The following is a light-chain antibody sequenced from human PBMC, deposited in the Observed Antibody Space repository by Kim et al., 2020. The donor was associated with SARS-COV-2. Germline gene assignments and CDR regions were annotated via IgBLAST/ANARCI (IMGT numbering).Light chain of an antibody. J-gene: IGLJ2*01. CDR3: QVWDSNSA. Sequence: SYELTQPLSVSVALGQTARITCGGNNIGTTNVHWYQQRPGQAPVLVIYRDNNRPSGLPERFSGSKSGNMATLTISRAQAGDEADYYCQVWDSNSAFGGGT. CDR1: NIGTTN. CDR2: RDN. V-gene: IGLV3-9*01.